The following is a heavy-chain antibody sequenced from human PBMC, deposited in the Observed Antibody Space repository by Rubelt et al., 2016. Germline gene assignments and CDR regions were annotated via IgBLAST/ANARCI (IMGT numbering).Heavy chain of an antibody. CDR1: GFTFSSYA. J-gene: IGHJ4*02. CDR3: AKAPIYGYTFDF. V-gene: IGHV3-23*01. Sequence: EVQLLESGGGLVQPGGSLRLSCAASGFTFSSYAMSWVRQAPGTGLEWVSSIGSGSSTYYADSVKGRFTISRDNSKNTLYLQMKSLRDDETAVYYCAKAPIYGYTFDFWGQGTLVTVSS. D-gene: IGHD5-18*01. CDR2: SIGSGSST.